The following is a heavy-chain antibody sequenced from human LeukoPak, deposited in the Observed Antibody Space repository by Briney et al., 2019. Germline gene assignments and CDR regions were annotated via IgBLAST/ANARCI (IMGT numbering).Heavy chain of an antibody. D-gene: IGHD1-14*01. Sequence: PGGSLRLSCAASGFTFSSYWMSWVRQAPGKGLEWVANIKQDGSDKYYVDSVKGRFTISRDNAKNSLYLQMNSLRAEDTAVYYCAREYNRNSDAFDIWGQGTMVTVSS. CDR1: GFTFSSYW. J-gene: IGHJ3*02. CDR2: IKQDGSDK. CDR3: AREYNRNSDAFDI. V-gene: IGHV3-7*01.